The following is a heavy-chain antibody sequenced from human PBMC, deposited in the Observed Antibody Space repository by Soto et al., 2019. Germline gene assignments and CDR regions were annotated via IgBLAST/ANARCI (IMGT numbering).Heavy chain of an antibody. CDR1: GDSISSGGYY. Sequence: SETLSLTCTVSGDSISSGGYYWNWIRQLPGKGLEWIGYIYYSGSTYYNPSLKSRLTIDTSKNHVSLKLSSVTAADTAVYYCARGTIFGGDYFYGLDVWGQGTTVTVSS. J-gene: IGHJ6*02. D-gene: IGHD3-3*01. V-gene: IGHV4-31*03. CDR3: ARGTIFGGDYFYGLDV. CDR2: IYYSGST.